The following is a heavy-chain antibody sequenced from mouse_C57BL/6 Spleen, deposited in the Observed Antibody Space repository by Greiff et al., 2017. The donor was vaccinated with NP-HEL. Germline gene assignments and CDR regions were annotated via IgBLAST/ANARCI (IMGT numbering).Heavy chain of an antibody. D-gene: IGHD2-3*01. CDR3: ARDESDGYYDY. CDR1: GFTFSDYY. Sequence: EVKLEQSVAGLVQPGTSMKLSCTASGFTFSDYYLAWVRPVPEKGLEWVANINHAGSSTYYLDSLQSRFIISRDNAKNILYLQMSSLKSEDTATYYSARDESDGYYDYWGQGTTLTVSS. V-gene: IGHV5-16*01. CDR2: INHAGSST. J-gene: IGHJ2*01.